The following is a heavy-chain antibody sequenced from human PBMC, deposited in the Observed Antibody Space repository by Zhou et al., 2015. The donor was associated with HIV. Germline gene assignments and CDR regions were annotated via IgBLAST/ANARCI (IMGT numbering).Heavy chain of an antibody. V-gene: IGHV3-23*01. Sequence: EGQLLESGGRLGTAWGGSLRLSCAASGFTFGNFAMTWVRQAPGKGLEWISTISFSGYDTFYSDTVKGRFTIYRANSENKVYLQMNRLSVEDTALYYCAKDSWELYYYDRGGRQIPKVGMDAWGQGTRVTVSS. J-gene: IGHJ6*02. CDR3: AKDSWELYYYDRGGRQIPKVGMDA. CDR2: ISFSGYDT. D-gene: IGHD3-22*01. CDR1: GFTFGNFA.